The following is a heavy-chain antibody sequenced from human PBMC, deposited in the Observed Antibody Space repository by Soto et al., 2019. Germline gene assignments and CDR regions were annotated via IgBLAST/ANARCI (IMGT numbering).Heavy chain of an antibody. V-gene: IGHV1-8*01. CDR2: MNPNRGNS. CDR1: GYAFISYH. D-gene: IGHD3-3*01. Sequence: QVQLVQSGAEVKQPGASVKVSFKASGYAFISYHITWVRQATGQGLEWMGWMNPNRGNSGFAQKFEGRITMTSNTSISTAYMELSSLRSDETAVYYCARGEYDFWSGYCDFWGQGTLVTVSS. CDR3: ARGEYDFWSGYCDF. J-gene: IGHJ4*02.